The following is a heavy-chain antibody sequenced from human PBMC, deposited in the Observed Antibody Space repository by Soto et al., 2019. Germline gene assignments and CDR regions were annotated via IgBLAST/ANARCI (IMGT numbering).Heavy chain of an antibody. CDR3: ARDWGSSGWPN. CDR1: GHSLSSGGYY. CDR2: IYFTGST. J-gene: IGHJ4*02. Sequence: LSLTCTVSGHSLSSGGYYWSWIRQHPGKGLEWVGYIYFTGSTLYNPSLKSRLAMSLDTSKNQFSLKLGSVTAADTAIYYCARDWGSSGWPNWGPGTLVTVSS. D-gene: IGHD6-19*01. V-gene: IGHV4-31*03.